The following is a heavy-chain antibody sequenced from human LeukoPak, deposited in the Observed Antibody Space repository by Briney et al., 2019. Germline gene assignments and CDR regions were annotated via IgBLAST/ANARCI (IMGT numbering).Heavy chain of an antibody. CDR1: GYTFTGYY. V-gene: IGHV1-2*02. J-gene: IGHJ4*02. Sequence: GSVKVSCTASGYTFTGYYIHWVRQAPGQGLEWMGWIKPENGRTNYAQQFPGRVILSRDTSISTVYMEVLRLASDDTAVYYCAREESNWNYYYFDFWGQGSLVTVSS. CDR2: IKPENGRT. D-gene: IGHD1-7*01. CDR3: AREESNWNYYYFDF.